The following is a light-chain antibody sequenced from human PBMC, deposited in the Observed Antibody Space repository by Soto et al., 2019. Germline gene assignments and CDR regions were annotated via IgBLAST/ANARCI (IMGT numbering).Light chain of an antibody. J-gene: IGKJ5*01. CDR1: QSVSGS. Sequence: ELVLTQSPATLSVSPGERATLSCRASQSVSGSLAWYQQKPGQAPRLLIYGASTRATGIPARFSGSGSGTEFTLTISSLQSEDFAIYYCQQYNNWPPITFGQGTRLEI. CDR3: QQYNNWPPIT. V-gene: IGKV3-15*01. CDR2: GAS.